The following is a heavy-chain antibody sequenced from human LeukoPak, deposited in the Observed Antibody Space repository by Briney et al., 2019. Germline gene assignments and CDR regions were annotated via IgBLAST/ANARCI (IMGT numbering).Heavy chain of an antibody. CDR1: GYTFTGYY. V-gene: IGHV1-2*06. J-gene: IGHJ4*02. Sequence: GASVKVSCKAAGYTFTGYYMFWVRQAPGQGLEWMGRINPNSGGTNYAQKFQGRVTMTRDTSISTAYMELSRLRSDDTAVYYCAVELRNKGKFYFDYWGQGTLVTVSS. CDR2: INPNSGGT. CDR3: AVELRNKGKFYFDY. D-gene: IGHD1-14*01.